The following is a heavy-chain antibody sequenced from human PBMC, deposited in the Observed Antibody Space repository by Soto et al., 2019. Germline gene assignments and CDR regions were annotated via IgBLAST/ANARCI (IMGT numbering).Heavy chain of an antibody. D-gene: IGHD3-9*01. CDR3: AKDQNDILTGPDADAFDI. V-gene: IGHV3-30*18. J-gene: IGHJ3*02. CDR2: ISYDGSNK. Sequence: GGSLRLSCAASGFTFSSYGMHWARQAPGKGLEWVAVISYDGSNKYYADSVKGRFTISRDNSKNTLYLQMNSLRAEDTAVYYCAKDQNDILTGPDADAFDIWGQGTMVTVSS. CDR1: GFTFSSYG.